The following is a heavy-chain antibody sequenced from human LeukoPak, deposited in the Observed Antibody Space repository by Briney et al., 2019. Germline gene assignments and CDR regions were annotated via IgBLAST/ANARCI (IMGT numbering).Heavy chain of an antibody. V-gene: IGHV3-30*02. CDR3: AKESSASYYFDY. Sequence: GGSLRLSCAASGSTFSSNGMYWVRQAPGKGLEWVAFIPYDGRNTYYADSVKGRFTISRDTSKNTLYLQMINLRAADTAVYYCAKESSASYYFDYWGQGTLVTVSS. CDR1: GSTFSSNG. D-gene: IGHD3-10*01. CDR2: IPYDGRNT. J-gene: IGHJ4*02.